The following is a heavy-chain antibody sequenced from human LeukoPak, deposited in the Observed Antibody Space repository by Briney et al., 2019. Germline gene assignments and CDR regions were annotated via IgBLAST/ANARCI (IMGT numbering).Heavy chain of an antibody. V-gene: IGHV1-2*02. Sequence: GASVKVSCKASGYTFTGYYTHWGRQAPGQGLEWMGWINPNSGGTNYAQKFQGSVTMTRDTSISTAYMELSRLRSDDTAVYYCARDPLQWLVQYYFDYWGQGTLVTVSS. D-gene: IGHD6-19*01. CDR3: ARDPLQWLVQYYFDY. CDR2: INPNSGGT. J-gene: IGHJ4*02. CDR1: GYTFTGYY.